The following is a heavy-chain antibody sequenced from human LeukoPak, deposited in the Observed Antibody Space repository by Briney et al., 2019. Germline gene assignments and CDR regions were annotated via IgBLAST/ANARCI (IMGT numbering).Heavy chain of an antibody. Sequence: PGGSLRLSCAASEFTFSSYNMNWVRQAPGKGLEWVSSISSSSSYIYYADSVRGRFTISRDNSKNSLYLQMNSLRAEDTALYYCPKVIGYCSSTSCSSAFDIWGQGTMVTVSS. V-gene: IGHV3-21*04. CDR1: EFTFSSYN. CDR3: PKVIGYCSSTSCSSAFDI. J-gene: IGHJ3*02. CDR2: ISSSSSYI. D-gene: IGHD2-2*01.